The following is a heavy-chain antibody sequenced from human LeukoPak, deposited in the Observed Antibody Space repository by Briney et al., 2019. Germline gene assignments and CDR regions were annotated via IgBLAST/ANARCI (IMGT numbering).Heavy chain of an antibody. V-gene: IGHV3-23*01. CDR2: ISGSGGST. J-gene: IGHJ4*02. CDR1: GFTFSSYA. Sequence: PGGSLRLSCAASGFTFSSYAMSWVRQAPGKGLEWVSAISGSGGSTYYADSVKGRFTISRDNSKNTLYLQMNSLRAEDTAVYYCAKSAYYYGSGSYYKGFDYWGQGTLVTVSS. D-gene: IGHD3-10*01. CDR3: AKSAYYYGSGSYYKGFDY.